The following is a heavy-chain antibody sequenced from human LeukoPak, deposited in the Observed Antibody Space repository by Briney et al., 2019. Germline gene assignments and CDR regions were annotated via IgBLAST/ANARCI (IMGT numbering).Heavy chain of an antibody. J-gene: IGHJ4*02. CDR2: ISYDGSNK. D-gene: IGHD2-8*01. CDR3: AREMVYLDY. CDR1: GFTFSSYG. Sequence: GRSLRLSCAASGFTFSSYGMHWVRQAPGKGLEWVAVISYDGSNKYYADSVKGRFTISRDNSKNTLYLQMNSLRAEDTAVYYCAREMVYLDYWGQGTLVTVSS. V-gene: IGHV3-30*03.